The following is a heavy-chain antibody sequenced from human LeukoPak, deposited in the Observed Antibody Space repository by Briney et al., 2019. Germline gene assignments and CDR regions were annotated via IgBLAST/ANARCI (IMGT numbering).Heavy chain of an antibody. CDR2: ISYDGSNK. D-gene: IGHD3-22*01. V-gene: IGHV3-30*18. J-gene: IGHJ4*02. CDR1: GFTFSNYG. CDR3: AKDNSNYYDNTGY. Sequence: PGGSLRLSCAASGFTFSNYGMHWVRQAPGKGLEWVALISYDGSNKYFADSVKGRFTISRDNSKNTLYLQMNSLRAEDTAVYYCAKDNSNYYDNTGYWGQGTLVTVSS.